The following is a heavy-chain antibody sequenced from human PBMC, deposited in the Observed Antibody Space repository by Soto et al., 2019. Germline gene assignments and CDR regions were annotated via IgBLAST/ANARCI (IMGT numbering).Heavy chain of an antibody. CDR1: GGSISSYY. V-gene: IGHV4-59*08. J-gene: IGHJ4*02. Sequence: SETLSLTCTVSGGSISSYYWSWIRQPPGKGLEWIGYLYYSGSTNYNPSLKSRVTISVDTSKNQFSLKVSSVTAADTAVYYCARQYCSSTSCPPHYWGQGTLVTVSS. CDR3: ARQYCSSTSCPPHY. D-gene: IGHD2-2*01. CDR2: LYYSGST.